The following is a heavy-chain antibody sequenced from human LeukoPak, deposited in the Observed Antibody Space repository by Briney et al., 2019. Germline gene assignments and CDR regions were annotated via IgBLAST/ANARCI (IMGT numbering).Heavy chain of an antibody. J-gene: IGHJ5*02. V-gene: IGHV4-61*08. D-gene: IGHD6-19*01. CDR1: GGSISSGDYY. CDR2: IYYSGST. CDR3: ARQPLSYSSGWYAAWFDP. Sequence: SETLSLTCTVSGGSISSGDYYWSWIRQPPGKGLEWIGYIYYSGSTNYNPSLKSRVTISVDTSKNQFSLKLSSVTAADTAVYYCARQPLSYSSGWYAAWFDPWGQGTLVTVSS.